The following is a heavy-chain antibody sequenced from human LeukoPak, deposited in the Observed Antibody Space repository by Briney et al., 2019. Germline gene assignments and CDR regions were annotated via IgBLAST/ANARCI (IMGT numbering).Heavy chain of an antibody. CDR3: ARESGSVTSEVDFDY. CDR1: GFTFSSYW. V-gene: IGHV3-7*01. CDR2: IRQDGSQK. J-gene: IGHJ4*02. D-gene: IGHD4-17*01. Sequence: GGSLRHSCVASGFTFSSYWMSWVRQAPGKGLEWLATIRQDGSQKYYVDSVKGRFTISRDNAKNSLYLQMNSLRAEDTAVYYCARESGSVTSEVDFDYWGQGTLVTVSS.